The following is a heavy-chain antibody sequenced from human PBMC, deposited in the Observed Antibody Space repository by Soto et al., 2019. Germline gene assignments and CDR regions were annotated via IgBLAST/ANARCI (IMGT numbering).Heavy chain of an antibody. CDR1: GGSISSSSYY. CDR3: ATPPLRTYYYGSGSYYNTYGMDV. J-gene: IGHJ6*02. CDR2: IYYSGST. D-gene: IGHD3-10*01. Sequence: QLQLQESGPGLVKPSETLSLTCTVSGGSISSSSYYWGWIRQPPGKGLEWIGSIYYSGSTYYNPSLKSRVTISVDTSKNQFSLKLSSVTAADTAVYYCATPPLRTYYYGSGSYYNTYGMDVWGQGTTVTVSS. V-gene: IGHV4-39*01.